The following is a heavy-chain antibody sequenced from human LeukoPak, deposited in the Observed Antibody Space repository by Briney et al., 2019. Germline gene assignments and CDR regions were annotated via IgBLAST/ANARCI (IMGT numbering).Heavy chain of an antibody. V-gene: IGHV4-34*01. CDR1: GGSFSGNY. J-gene: IGHJ6*02. CDR2: INHSGST. CDR3: ARNGSEADYYDDGMDV. D-gene: IGHD5-24*01. Sequence: PSETLSLICAVYGGSFSGNYWSWIRRPPGKGVEWIGEINHSGSTNYNPSLKSRVTISVDTAKNQFSLKLSSVTAADTAVYYCARNGSEADYYDDGMDVWGQGTTVTVYS.